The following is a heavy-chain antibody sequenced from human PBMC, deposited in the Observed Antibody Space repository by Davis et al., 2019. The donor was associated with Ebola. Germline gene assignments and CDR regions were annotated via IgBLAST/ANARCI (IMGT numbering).Heavy chain of an antibody. V-gene: IGHV4-34*01. D-gene: IGHD6-19*01. J-gene: IGHJ4*02. CDR3: ARKYSSGWPTFDY. CDR1: GGSFSGYY. Sequence: SETLSLTCAVYGGSFSGYYWTWFRQPPGKGLEWIGEITHSGSTKYNPSLKSRVTISVDTSKNQFSLKLSSVTAADTAVYYCARKYSSGWPTFDYWGQGTLVTVSS. CDR2: ITHSGST.